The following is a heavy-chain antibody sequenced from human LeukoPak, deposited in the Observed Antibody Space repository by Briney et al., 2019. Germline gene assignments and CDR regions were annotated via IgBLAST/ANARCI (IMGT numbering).Heavy chain of an antibody. J-gene: IGHJ4*02. CDR1: GFTFSSYA. CDR2: ISGSGGST. CDR3: AKGTMVRGVISVFDY. Sequence: PGGSLRLSCAASGFTFSSYAMSWVRQAPGKGLEWVSAISGSGGSTYYADSVKGRFTISRDNSKNTLYLQMNSLRAEDTAVYYCAKGTMVRGVISVFDYWGQGTLVTVSS. V-gene: IGHV3-23*01. D-gene: IGHD3-10*01.